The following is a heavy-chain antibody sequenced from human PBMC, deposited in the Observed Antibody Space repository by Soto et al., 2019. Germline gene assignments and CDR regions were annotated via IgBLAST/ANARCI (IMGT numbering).Heavy chain of an antibody. Sequence: NPSETLSLTCAVYGGSFSGYYWSWIRQPPGKGLEWIGEINHSGSTNYNPSLKSRVTISVDTSKNQFSLKLSSVTAADTAVYYCAGAGARGMDVWGQGTTVTVSS. CDR2: INHSGST. D-gene: IGHD1-26*01. CDR3: AGAGARGMDV. J-gene: IGHJ6*02. V-gene: IGHV4-34*01. CDR1: GGSFSGYY.